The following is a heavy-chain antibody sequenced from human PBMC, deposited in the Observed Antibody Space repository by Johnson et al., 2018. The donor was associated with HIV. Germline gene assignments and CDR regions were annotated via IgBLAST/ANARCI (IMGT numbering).Heavy chain of an antibody. D-gene: IGHD1-26*01. V-gene: IGHV3-30*18. J-gene: IGHJ3*02. CDR1: GFSFSTYG. Sequence: VQLVESGGGVVQPGGSLRLSCAASGFSFSTYGMHWVRQAPGKGLKWVGVISYDGSNKYYADSVKGRFTISRDNSKNTMSLQMNSLRPEDTAVYYCAKDGGSYGGAFDIWGKGTMVTVSS. CDR2: ISYDGSNK. CDR3: AKDGGSYGGAFDI.